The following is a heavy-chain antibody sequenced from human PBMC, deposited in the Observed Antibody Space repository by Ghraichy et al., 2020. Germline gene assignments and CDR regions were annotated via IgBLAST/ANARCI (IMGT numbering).Heavy chain of an antibody. D-gene: IGHD4-23*01. CDR3: ARASTVVRFYYYDGMDV. V-gene: IGHV3-48*02. J-gene: IGHJ6*02. Sequence: GGSLRLSCAASGFPFSSYNMNWVRQAPGKGLQWLAYITSSSRFISYADSVKGRFTIARDNAKNTLYLEMKSLRDEDTAVYYCARASTVVRFYYYDGMDVWGQGTTVTVSS. CDR2: ITSSSRFI. CDR1: GFPFSSYN.